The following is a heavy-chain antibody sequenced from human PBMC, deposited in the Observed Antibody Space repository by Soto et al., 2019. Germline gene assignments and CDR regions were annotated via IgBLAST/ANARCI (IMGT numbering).Heavy chain of an antibody. V-gene: IGHV1-18*01. J-gene: IGHJ6*03. Sequence: ASVKVSCKASGYTFTIYGISWVLQAPGQGLEWMGWISAYNGNTNYAQKLQGRVTMTTDTSTSTAYMELRSLRSDDTAVYYCARAPVAYGEPNYYMDVWGKGTTVTVYS. CDR1: GYTFTIYG. D-gene: IGHD4-17*01. CDR2: ISAYNGNT. CDR3: ARAPVAYGEPNYYMDV.